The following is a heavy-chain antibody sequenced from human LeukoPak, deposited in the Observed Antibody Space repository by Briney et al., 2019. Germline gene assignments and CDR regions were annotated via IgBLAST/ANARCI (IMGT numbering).Heavy chain of an antibody. CDR1: GYTFTSYD. D-gene: IGHD6-19*01. CDR3: ARTYGWHGYYFDY. V-gene: IGHV1-8*03. J-gene: IGHJ4*02. CDR2: MNPNSGNT. Sequence: ASVKVSCKASGYTFTSYDINWVRQATGQGLEWMGWMNPNSGNTSYAQKFQGRVTITRNTSISTAYMELSSLRSEDTAVYYCARTYGWHGYYFDYRGQGTLVTVSS.